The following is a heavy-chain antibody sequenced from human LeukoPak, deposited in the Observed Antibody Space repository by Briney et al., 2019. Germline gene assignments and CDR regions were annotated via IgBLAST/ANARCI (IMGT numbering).Heavy chain of an antibody. CDR2: IYYNGNT. J-gene: IGHJ2*01. D-gene: IGHD2-15*01. CDR1: GGSISSYY. CDR3: ARGVSEGGFHRYWYFDL. Sequence: SETLSLTCTVSGGSISSYYWSWIRQPPGTGLESIGYIYYNGNTNYNPSLKSRVAMSVHTSKNQFSLKLSSVTAADTAVYYCARGVSEGGFHRYWYFDLWGRGTLVTVSS. V-gene: IGHV4-59*12.